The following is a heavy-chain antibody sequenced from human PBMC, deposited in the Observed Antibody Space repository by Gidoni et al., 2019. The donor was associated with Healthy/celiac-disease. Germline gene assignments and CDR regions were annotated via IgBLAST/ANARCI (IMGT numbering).Heavy chain of an antibody. CDR2: IWYDGSNK. V-gene: IGHV3-33*08. Sequence: QVQLVESGGGVVQPGRSLRLSCAASGFTFSSYGMHWVRQAPGKGLEWVAVIWYDGSNKYYADSVKGRFTISRDNSKNTLYLQMNSLRAEDTAVYYCAREGGSAAGTNWGQGTLVTVSS. CDR1: GFTFSSYG. CDR3: AREGGSAAGTN. J-gene: IGHJ4*02. D-gene: IGHD6-13*01.